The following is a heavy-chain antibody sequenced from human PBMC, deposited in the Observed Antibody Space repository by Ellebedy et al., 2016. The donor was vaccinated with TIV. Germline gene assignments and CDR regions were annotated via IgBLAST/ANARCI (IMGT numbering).Heavy chain of an antibody. V-gene: IGHV3-33*01. J-gene: IGHJ6*02. CDR1: GFTFSSYG. D-gene: IGHD5-24*01. CDR3: AGNRDGYNYYYYYGMDV. Sequence: LSLTCAASGFTFSSYGMHWVRQAPGKGLEWVAVIWYDGSNKYYADSVKGRFTISRDNSKNTLYLQMNSLRAEDTAVYYCAGNRDGYNYYYYYGMDVWGQGTTVTVS. CDR2: IWYDGSNK.